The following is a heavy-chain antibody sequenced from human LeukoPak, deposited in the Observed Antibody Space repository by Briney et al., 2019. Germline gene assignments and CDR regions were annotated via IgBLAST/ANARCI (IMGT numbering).Heavy chain of an antibody. CDR1: GFTFSSYS. D-gene: IGHD6-13*01. CDR3: ARDHDSSSCPYFDY. CDR2: ISNSSSTI. Sequence: AGGSLRLSCAASGFTFSSYSMNWVRQAPGKGLEWVSYISNSSSTIYYADSVKGRFTISRGNAKNSLYLQMNSLRAEDTAVYYCARDHDSSSCPYFDYWGQGTLVTVSS. J-gene: IGHJ4*02. V-gene: IGHV3-48*01.